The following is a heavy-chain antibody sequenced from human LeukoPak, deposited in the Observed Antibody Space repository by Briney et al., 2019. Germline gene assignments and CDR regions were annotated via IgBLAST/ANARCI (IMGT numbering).Heavy chain of an antibody. CDR3: ARTYCSTTSCYISAFDI. CDR2: IDHDGST. V-gene: IGHV4-34*01. D-gene: IGHD2-2*02. CDR1: GGSFRDNY. J-gene: IGHJ3*02. Sequence: SETLSLTCAVYGGSFRDNYWSWIRQPPGEGLEWIGHIDHDGSTIHNPSLVSRVTISLDTSKNRFSLKLTSVTAADTAIYYCARTYCSTTSCYISAFDIWGQGTMVVVSS.